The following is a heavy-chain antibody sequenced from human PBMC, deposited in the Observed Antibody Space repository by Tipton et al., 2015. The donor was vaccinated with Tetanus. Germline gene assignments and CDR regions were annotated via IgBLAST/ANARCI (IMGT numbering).Heavy chain of an antibody. CDR3: ARDGVGSSLPFDI. CDR1: GASSTSGDYY. V-gene: IGHV4-30-2*01. CDR2: IYHSGST. Sequence: TLSLTCTVSGASSTSGDYYWAWIRQPPGKGLEWIGYIYHSGSTYYNPSLKSRVTISVDISKNQFSLKLSSVTAADTAVYYCARDGVGSSLPFDIRGQGTMVTVSS. D-gene: IGHD1-26*01. J-gene: IGHJ3*02.